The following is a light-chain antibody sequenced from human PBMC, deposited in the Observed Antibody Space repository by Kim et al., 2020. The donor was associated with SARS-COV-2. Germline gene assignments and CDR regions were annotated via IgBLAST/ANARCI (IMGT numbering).Light chain of an antibody. CDR1: ILRRYH. J-gene: IGLJ1*01. V-gene: IGLV3-19*01. CDR2: GKD. CDR3: NSRVGSGDHYV. Sequence: ASGRTGSVACQGEILRRYHASWHQQLPGQAPVLVRYGKDSRASGIPDRFSGSSSGDTTSLTITGAQTEDEADYYCNSRVGSGDHYVFGPGTQMTVL.